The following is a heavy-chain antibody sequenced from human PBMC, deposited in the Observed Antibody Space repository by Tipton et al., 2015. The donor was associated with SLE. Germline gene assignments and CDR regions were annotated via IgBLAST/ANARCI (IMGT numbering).Heavy chain of an antibody. CDR2: VYGGGSGT. D-gene: IGHD2/OR15-2a*01. CDR1: GFTFSSYA. CDR3: ARQYLPGSGPSFDS. Sequence: SLRLSCAASGFTFSSYALTWVRQAPGKGLEWVSIVYGGGSGTDYADSVKGRFTVSRDKSRNTLYLQMNSLRAEDTAVYYCARQYLPGSGPSFDSWGQGTLVTVSS. J-gene: IGHJ4*02. V-gene: IGHV3-23*03.